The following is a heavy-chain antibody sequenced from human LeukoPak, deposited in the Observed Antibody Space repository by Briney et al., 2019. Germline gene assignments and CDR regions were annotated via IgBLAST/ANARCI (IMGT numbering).Heavy chain of an antibody. D-gene: IGHD5-24*01. Sequence: QPGGSLRVSCAASGFAFSSYSMKWGRQAPGKGVEWASQISSSSSSISYADSVKGRFTISRDNGKNSLYLQMNSVRAEGTAVYYLARNTLEGWLQLDLDYWGQETLVTVSS. CDR3: ARNTLEGWLQLDLDY. J-gene: IGHJ4*02. V-gene: IGHV3-48*01. CDR1: GFAFSSYS. CDR2: ISSSSSSI.